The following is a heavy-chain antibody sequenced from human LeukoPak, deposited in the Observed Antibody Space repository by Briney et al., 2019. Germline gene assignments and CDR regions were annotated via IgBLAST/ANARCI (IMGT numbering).Heavy chain of an antibody. CDR2: IYSGGST. V-gene: IGHV3-53*01. D-gene: IGHD5-12*01. Sequence: GGSLRLSCAASGFTVSSNYMSWVRQAPGKGLEWVSVIYSGGSTCYADSVKGRFTISRDNSKNTLYLQMNSLRAEDTAVYYCAREGRWLRESRHFDYWGQGTLVTVSS. J-gene: IGHJ4*02. CDR1: GFTVSSNY. CDR3: AREGRWLRESRHFDY.